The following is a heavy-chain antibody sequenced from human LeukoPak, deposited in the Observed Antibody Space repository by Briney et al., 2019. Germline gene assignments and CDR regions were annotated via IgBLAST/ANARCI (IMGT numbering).Heavy chain of an antibody. Sequence: ESGPALVKPTQTLTLTCTFSGFSLSTSGMCVSWIRQPPGKALEWLARIDWDDDKYYSTSLKTRFTISKDTSKNQVVLTMTNMDPVDTATYYCAWLVYYYYYMDVWGKGTTVTVSS. CDR3: AWLVYYYYYMDV. V-gene: IGHV2-70*11. J-gene: IGHJ6*03. CDR2: IDWDDDK. CDR1: GFSLSTSGMC.